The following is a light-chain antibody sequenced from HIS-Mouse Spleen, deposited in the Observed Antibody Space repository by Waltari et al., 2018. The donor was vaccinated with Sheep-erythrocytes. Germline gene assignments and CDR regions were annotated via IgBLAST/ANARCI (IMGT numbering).Light chain of an antibody. CDR1: SSDVGGYDY. V-gene: IGLV2-11*01. CDR3: CSYAGSYNHV. Sequence: QSALTQPRSVSGSPGQSVTISCTGTSSDVGGYDYFSWYQQHPVKAPKLMIYDVSKRRSGGPDRFCGSKSGNTASLTISGLQAEDEADYYCCSYAGSYNHVFATGTKVTVL. CDR2: DVS. J-gene: IGLJ1*01.